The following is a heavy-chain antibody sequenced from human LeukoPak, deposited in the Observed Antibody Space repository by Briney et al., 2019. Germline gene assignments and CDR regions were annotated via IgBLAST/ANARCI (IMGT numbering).Heavy chain of an antibody. D-gene: IGHD6-19*01. J-gene: IGHJ4*02. CDR2: ISYDGSNK. CDR1: GLTFSSYA. CDR3: AKVVQWLDPDFDY. V-gene: IGHV3-30*04. Sequence: GGSLRLSCAASGLTFSSYAFHWVRQAPGKGLEWVAVISYDGSNKYYADSLKGRFTISRDNSKNTLYLQMNSLSTEDTAVYYCAKVVQWLDPDFDYWGQGTLVTVSS.